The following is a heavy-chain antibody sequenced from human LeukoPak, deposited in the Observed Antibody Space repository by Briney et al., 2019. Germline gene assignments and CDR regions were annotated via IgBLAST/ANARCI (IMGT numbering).Heavy chain of an antibody. J-gene: IGHJ5*02. V-gene: IGHV4-34*01. CDR2: INHSGST. CDR1: GGSFSGYY. CDR3: ARRPSGLLWFGESQGGPVGTRFDP. Sequence: NPSETLSLTCAVYGGSFSGYYWSWIRQPPGKGLEWVGEINHSGSTNYNPSLKSRVTISVDTSKNQFSLKLSSVTAADTAVYYWARRPSGLLWFGESQGGPVGTRFDPWGQGTLVTVSS. D-gene: IGHD3-10*01.